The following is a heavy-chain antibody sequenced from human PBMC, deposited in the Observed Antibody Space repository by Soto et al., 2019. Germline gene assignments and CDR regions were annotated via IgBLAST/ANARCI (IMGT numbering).Heavy chain of an antibody. J-gene: IGHJ4*02. D-gene: IGHD2-2*01. CDR2: IYPGDSDT. Sequence: PGESLKISCKGSGYNFASYWIGWVRQMPGKGLEWMGIIYPGDSDTRYSPSFQGQVTISADKSISTAYLQWSSLEASDTAMYYCARQQGYCRSTTCQVSDYWGQGTLVTVSS. CDR1: GYNFASYW. V-gene: IGHV5-51*01. CDR3: ARQQGYCRSTTCQVSDY.